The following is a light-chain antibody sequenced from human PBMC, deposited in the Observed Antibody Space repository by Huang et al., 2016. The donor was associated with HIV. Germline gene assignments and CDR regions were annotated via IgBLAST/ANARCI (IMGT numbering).Light chain of an antibody. V-gene: IGKV3-11*01. CDR2: DAS. J-gene: IGKJ4*01. Sequence: EIVLTQSPVTLSLSPGDRATLSCRASQSIGTYLAWYQQKSGQAPRLLIYDASNRAAGVPARFIASGSETDFTLTIDSLDPDDFAVYHCQQRSKWPLTFGGGTKVEMK. CDR3: QQRSKWPLT. CDR1: QSIGTY.